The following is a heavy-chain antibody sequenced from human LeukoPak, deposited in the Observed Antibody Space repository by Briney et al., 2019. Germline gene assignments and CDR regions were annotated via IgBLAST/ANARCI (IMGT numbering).Heavy chain of an antibody. CDR1: GFTFSSYS. D-gene: IGHD1-1*01. J-gene: IGHJ6*04. V-gene: IGHV3-21*01. Sequence: GGSLRLSCAASGFTFSSYSMNWVRQAPGKGLEWVSSISSSSSYIYYADSVKGRFTISRDNTKNSLYLQMNSLRADDTAVYYGARSCLVNYWYYVMDVGGKGTTATVSS. CDR3: ARSCLVNYWYYVMDV. CDR2: ISSSSSYI.